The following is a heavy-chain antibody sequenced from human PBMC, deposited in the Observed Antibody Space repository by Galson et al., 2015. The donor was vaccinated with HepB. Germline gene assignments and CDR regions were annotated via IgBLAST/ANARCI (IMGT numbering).Heavy chain of an antibody. J-gene: IGHJ4*02. V-gene: IGHV3-30*18. CDR3: AKDPYLYSALAGTMAGFDF. CDR1: GFTFSNYG. D-gene: IGHD6-19*01. Sequence: SLRLSCAASGFTFSNYGMHWVRQAPGKGLERVAVISYDGSNKYYAESVKGRFTIARDNSKNTLYLQMNSLRAEDTALYYCAKDPYLYSALAGTMAGFDFWGQGTLVTVSS. CDR2: ISYDGSNK.